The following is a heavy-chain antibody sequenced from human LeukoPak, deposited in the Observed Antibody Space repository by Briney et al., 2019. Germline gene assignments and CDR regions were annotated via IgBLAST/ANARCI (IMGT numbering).Heavy chain of an antibody. D-gene: IGHD5-24*01. J-gene: IGHJ4*02. CDR2: ISPNGVIT. Sequence: GSLRLSCAASGFTFSSHGMNWVRQAPGKGLEWVSGISPNGVITYYADSVKGRFTISRDNSKGTVYLQMNSLRPEDTAVYYCAKDDAWLQYENWGRGTLVTVSS. V-gene: IGHV3-23*01. CDR3: AKDDAWLQYEN. CDR1: GFTFSSHG.